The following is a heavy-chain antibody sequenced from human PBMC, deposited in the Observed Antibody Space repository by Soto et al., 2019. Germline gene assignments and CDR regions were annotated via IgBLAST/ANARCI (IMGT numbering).Heavy chain of an antibody. D-gene: IGHD5-12*01. J-gene: IGHJ6*02. CDR1: GYTFTRSG. CDR2: ISTYNGDT. CDR3: AREGVALYYYYGMDV. V-gene: IGHV1-18*01. Sequence: QVQLVQSGAEVKKPGASVKVSCTASGYTFTRSGISWVRQAPGQGLEWMGGISTYNGDTNYAQTLQGRVTMTTDTSTRTVHMGVRSLRSDDTAVYYCAREGVALYYYYGMDVGGQGTPVTVSS.